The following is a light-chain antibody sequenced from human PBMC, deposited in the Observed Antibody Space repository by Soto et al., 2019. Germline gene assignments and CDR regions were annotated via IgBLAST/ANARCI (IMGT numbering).Light chain of an antibody. CDR1: SSDVGSYNL. J-gene: IGLJ3*02. CDR3: CSYAGSSIGV. CDR2: EVG. V-gene: IGLV2-23*02. Sequence: QSALTQPASVSGSPGQSITISCTGTSSDVGSYNLVSWYQQHPGKAPKLMIFEVGKRPSGVSNHFSGSKFGNTASLTISGLQAEDEADYYCCSYAGSSIGVFGGGTKLTVL.